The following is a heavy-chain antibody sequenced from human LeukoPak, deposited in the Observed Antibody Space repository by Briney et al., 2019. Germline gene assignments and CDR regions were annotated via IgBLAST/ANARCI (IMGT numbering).Heavy chain of an antibody. Sequence: SETLSLTCSVSTGSIRSAGYYWSWVRQLPGKGLEWIGYIYCSGSTHYNPSLKSRITISVDTSKNQFSLKLSSVTAADTAVYYCARISSSGPYYFDYWGQGTRVTVSS. J-gene: IGHJ4*02. CDR1: TGSIRSAGYY. V-gene: IGHV4-31*03. CDR2: IYCSGST. CDR3: ARISSSGPYYFDY. D-gene: IGHD6-25*01.